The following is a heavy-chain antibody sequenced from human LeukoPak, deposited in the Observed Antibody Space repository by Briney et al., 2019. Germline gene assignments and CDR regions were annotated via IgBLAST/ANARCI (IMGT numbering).Heavy chain of an antibody. CDR2: ITSSSSYI. D-gene: IGHD3-10*02. Sequence: GGTLRLSCAASGFTFRSYSMNWVRQAPGKGLGWVSSITSSSSYIYYADSVKGRFTMARDNAKNSLYLQMNSLRAEDTAVYYCAELGITMIGGVWGKGTTVTISS. J-gene: IGHJ6*04. CDR3: AELGITMIGGV. V-gene: IGHV3-21*01. CDR1: GFTFRSYS.